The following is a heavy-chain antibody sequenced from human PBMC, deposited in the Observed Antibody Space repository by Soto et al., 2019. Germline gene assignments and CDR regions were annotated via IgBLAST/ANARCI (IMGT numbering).Heavy chain of an antibody. CDR1: GFTFDDYA. J-gene: IGHJ4*02. Sequence: EVQLVESGGGLVQPGRSLRLSCAASGFTFDDYAMHWVRQAPGKGLEWVSGISWNSGSIGYADSVKGRFTISRDNAKNSLYLQMNSLRAEDTALYYCAKDMGDISGWSRIFDYWRQGTLVTVYS. D-gene: IGHD6-19*01. V-gene: IGHV3-9*01. CDR3: AKDMGDISGWSRIFDY. CDR2: ISWNSGSI.